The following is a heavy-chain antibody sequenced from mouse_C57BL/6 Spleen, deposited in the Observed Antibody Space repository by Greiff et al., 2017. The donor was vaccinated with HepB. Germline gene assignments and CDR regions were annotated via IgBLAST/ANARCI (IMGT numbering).Heavy chain of an antibody. CDR1: GYTFTSYW. CDR2: IDPSDSYT. CDR3: ARRDYGPMDY. J-gene: IGHJ4*01. V-gene: IGHV1-69*01. D-gene: IGHD1-2*01. Sequence: VKLQQPGAELVMPGASVKLSCKASGYTFTSYWMHWVKQRPGQGLEWIGEIDPSDSYTNYNQKFKGKSTLTVDKSSSTAYMQLSSLTSEDSAVYYCARRDYGPMDYWGQGTSVTVSS.